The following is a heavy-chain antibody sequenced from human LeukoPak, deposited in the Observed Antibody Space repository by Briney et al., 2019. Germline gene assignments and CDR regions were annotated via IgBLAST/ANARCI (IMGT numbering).Heavy chain of an antibody. V-gene: IGHV4-34*01. D-gene: IGHD2-2*01. CDR3: ARGKDCSSTSCYGGYYFDY. Sequence: SETLSLTCAVYGGSFSGYYWSWIRQPPGKGQEWIGEINHSGSTNYNPSLKSRVTISVDTSKNQFSLKLSSVTAADTAVYYCARGKDCSSTSCYGGYYFDYWGQGTLVTVSS. CDR1: GGSFSGYY. CDR2: INHSGST. J-gene: IGHJ4*02.